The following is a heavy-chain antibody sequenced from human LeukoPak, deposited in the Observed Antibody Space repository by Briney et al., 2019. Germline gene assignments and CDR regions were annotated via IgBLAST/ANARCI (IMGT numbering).Heavy chain of an antibody. CDR1: GGSFSGYY. CDR2: INHSGST. CDR3: ARAPYYYGSGSYYRY. Sequence: PSETLSLTCAVYGGSFSGYYWSWIRQPPGKGLEWIGEINHSGSTNYNPSLKSRVTISVDTSKNQFSLKLSSVTAADTAVYYCARAPYYYGSGSYYRYWGQGTLVTVSS. J-gene: IGHJ4*02. D-gene: IGHD3-10*01. V-gene: IGHV4-34*01.